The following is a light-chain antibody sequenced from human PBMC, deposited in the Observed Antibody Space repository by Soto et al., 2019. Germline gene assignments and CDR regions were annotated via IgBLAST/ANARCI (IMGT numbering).Light chain of an antibody. CDR2: DAS. Sequence: DIQMTQSPSTLSASVGDTVSITCRASQSISGWMAWYQQKPGKVPKLLIFDASSLESGVPSRFSGSGSGTIFTLTNSGLQSGDFATYYCQQYNSYPYTFGLGTKLEIK. CDR3: QQYNSYPYT. CDR1: QSISGW. J-gene: IGKJ2*01. V-gene: IGKV1-5*01.